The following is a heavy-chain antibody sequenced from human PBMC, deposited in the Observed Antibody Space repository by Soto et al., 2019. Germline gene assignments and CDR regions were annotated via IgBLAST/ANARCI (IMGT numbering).Heavy chain of an antibody. D-gene: IGHD1-1*01. Sequence: PGGSLRLSCAASGFTFDDYAMHWVRQAPGQGLEWVSGISYKSGSIGYAASVKGRFTISRDNAKNSLYLQMSSLRPEDTAFYYCTNGAPYHTGADYWGQGTLVTVSS. CDR3: TNGAPYHTGADY. V-gene: IGHV3-9*01. CDR2: ISYKSGSI. J-gene: IGHJ4*02. CDR1: GFTFDDYA.